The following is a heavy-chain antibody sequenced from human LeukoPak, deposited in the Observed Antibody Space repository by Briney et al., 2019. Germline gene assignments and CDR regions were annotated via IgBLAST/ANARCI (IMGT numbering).Heavy chain of an antibody. CDR3: AREGARGECSGGSCSNWFDP. D-gene: IGHD2-15*01. CDR2: MNPNSGNT. V-gene: IGHV1-8*01. Sequence: GASVKVSCKASGYTFTSYDINWVRQATGQGLEWMGWMNPNSGNTGYAQKFQGRVTMTRNTSISTAYMELSSLRSEDTAVYYCAREGARGECSGGSCSNWFDPWGQGTLVTVSS. CDR1: GYTFTSYD. J-gene: IGHJ5*02.